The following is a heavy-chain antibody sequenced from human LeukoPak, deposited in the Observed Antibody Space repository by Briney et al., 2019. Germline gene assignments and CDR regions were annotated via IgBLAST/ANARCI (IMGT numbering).Heavy chain of an antibody. Sequence: GGSLRLSCAASGFIFDDYAMHWVRQTPGKGLEWVSGISWNSDSIVYADSVKGRFTISRDNAKNSLYLQMNSLRAEDTALYYCAKVGEGYYYGMDVWGQGTTVTVSS. CDR3: AKVGEGYYYGMDV. CDR2: ISWNSDSI. J-gene: IGHJ6*02. D-gene: IGHD1-26*01. V-gene: IGHV3-9*01. CDR1: GFIFDDYA.